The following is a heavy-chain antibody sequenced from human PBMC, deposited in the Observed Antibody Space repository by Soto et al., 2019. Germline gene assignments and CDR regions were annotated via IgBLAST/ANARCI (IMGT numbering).Heavy chain of an antibody. CDR3: AKEYYDSSGYYKATPLDY. J-gene: IGHJ4*02. CDR1: GFTFDDYA. Sequence: EVQLVESGGGLVQPGRSLRLSCAASGFTFDDYAMHLVRQAPGKGLAWVSGISWNSGSIGYADSVKGRFTISRDNAKNSLYLQMNSLRAEDTALYYCAKEYYDSSGYYKATPLDYWGQGTLVTVSS. D-gene: IGHD3-22*01. CDR2: ISWNSGSI. V-gene: IGHV3-9*01.